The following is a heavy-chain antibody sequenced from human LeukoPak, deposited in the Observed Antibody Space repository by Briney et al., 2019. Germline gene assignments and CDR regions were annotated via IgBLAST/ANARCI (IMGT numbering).Heavy chain of an antibody. CDR2: IIPILGIA. CDR1: GGTFSSYA. CDR3: ARARTMITFGGIRHAFDI. V-gene: IGHV1-69*04. Sequence: SVKVSCKASGGTFSSYAISWVRQAPGQGLEWMGRIIPILGIANYAQKFQGRVTITADKPTSTAYMELSSLRSEDTAVYYCARARTMITFGGIRHAFDIWGQGTLVTVSS. D-gene: IGHD3-16*01. J-gene: IGHJ3*02.